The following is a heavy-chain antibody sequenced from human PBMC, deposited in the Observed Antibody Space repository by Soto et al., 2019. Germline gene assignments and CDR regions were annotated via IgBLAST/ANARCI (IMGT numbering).Heavy chain of an antibody. D-gene: IGHD6-19*01. CDR3: ARSRFIAVTFGMDV. CDR2: IYPGDSET. J-gene: IGHJ6*02. Sequence: PGQSLKISCKASGYSFYSYWIAWVRQMPGKGLEWMAIIYPGDSETRYSPSFQGQVSISVDKSLTTAYLQWGSLKASDTAMYYCARSRFIAVTFGMDVWGQGTTVTVSS. CDR1: GYSFYSYW. V-gene: IGHV5-51*01.